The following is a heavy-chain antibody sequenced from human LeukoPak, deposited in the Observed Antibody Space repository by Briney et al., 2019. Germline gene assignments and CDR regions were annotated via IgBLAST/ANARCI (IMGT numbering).Heavy chain of an antibody. CDR3: ATQWLRRGVGL. CDR1: GFTFSSYD. V-gene: IGHV3-23*01. J-gene: IGHJ4*02. D-gene: IGHD5-12*01. Sequence: GGSLRLSCAASGFTFSSYDMSWARQAPGKGLEWVSGVTKSGTGTYYADSVKGRFTISRDNSKNTVYLQMNSLRAEDTAVYYCATQWLRRGVGLWGQGTLVTVSS. CDR2: VTKSGTGT.